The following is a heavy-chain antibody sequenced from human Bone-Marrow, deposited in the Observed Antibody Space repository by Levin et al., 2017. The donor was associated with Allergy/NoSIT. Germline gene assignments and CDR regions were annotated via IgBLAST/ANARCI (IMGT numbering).Heavy chain of an antibody. V-gene: IGHV3-15*01. D-gene: IGHD6-13*01. CDR3: STAWLLHSSSWYGGY. CDR1: GFSFSNAW. J-gene: IGHJ4*02. CDR2: IKSKTDGWTA. Sequence: TSGGSLRLSCAASGFSFSNAWMSWARQAPGKGLEWVGRIKSKTDGWTADYAAPVKGRFTISRDDSKNTLYLQMDSLKSEATAVYYCSTAWLLHSSSWYGGYWGQGTLVTVSS.